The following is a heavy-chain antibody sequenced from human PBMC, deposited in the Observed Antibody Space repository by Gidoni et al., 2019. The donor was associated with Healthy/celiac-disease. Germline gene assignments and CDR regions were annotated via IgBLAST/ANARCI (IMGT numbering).Heavy chain of an antibody. D-gene: IGHD5-18*01. V-gene: IGHV1-24*01. Sequence: QVQLVQSGAEVKKPGASVKVSCKVSGYTLTELSMHWVRQAPGKGLAWLGGFDPEDGETIDAQKFQGRGTMTEETSTDTAYMELSSLRSEDTAVYYCATAIQTAMVTNYYYYYGMDVWGQGTTVTVSS. CDR1: GYTLTELS. J-gene: IGHJ6*02. CDR2: FDPEDGET. CDR3: ATAIQTAMVTNYYYYYGMDV.